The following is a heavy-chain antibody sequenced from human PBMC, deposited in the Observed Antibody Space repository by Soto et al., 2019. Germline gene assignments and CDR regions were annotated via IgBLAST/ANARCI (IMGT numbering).Heavy chain of an antibody. CDR3: ARTSLVMPAATREDY. CDR2: INSDGSST. Sequence: EVQLVESGGGLVQPGGSLRLSCAASGFTFSSYWMHWVRQAPGKGLVWVSRINSDGSSTSYADSLKGRFTISRDNAKNTVYLQMNSLRAEDTAVYYCARTSLVMPAATREDYWGQGTLVTVSS. CDR1: GFTFSSYW. D-gene: IGHD2-2*01. J-gene: IGHJ4*02. V-gene: IGHV3-74*01.